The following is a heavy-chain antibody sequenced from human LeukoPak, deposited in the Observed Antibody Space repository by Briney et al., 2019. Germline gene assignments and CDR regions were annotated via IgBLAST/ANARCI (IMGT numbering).Heavy chain of an antibody. Sequence: PSETLSLTCAVYGGSFSGYYWSWIRQPPGRGLEWIGEINHSGSTNYNPSLKSRVTMSVDTSKNQFSLKLSSVTAADTAVYYCARLVGGNLFDYWGQGTLVTVSS. D-gene: IGHD4-23*01. V-gene: IGHV4-34*01. CDR2: INHSGST. J-gene: IGHJ4*02. CDR1: GGSFSGYY. CDR3: ARLVGGNLFDY.